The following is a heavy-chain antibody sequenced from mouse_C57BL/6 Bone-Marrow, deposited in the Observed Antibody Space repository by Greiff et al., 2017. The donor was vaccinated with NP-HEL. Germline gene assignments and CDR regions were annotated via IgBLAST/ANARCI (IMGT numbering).Heavy chain of an antibody. CDR2: IDPDNGDT. V-gene: IGHV14-4*01. CDR3: TTGSGTWYFDY. Sequence: EVKLVESGAELVRPGASVKLSCTASGFNIKDDYMHWVKQRPEQGLEWIGWIDPDNGDTEYASKFQGKATITADTSSNTAYLQLSSLTSEDTAVYYCTTGSGTWYFDYWGQGTTLTVSS. J-gene: IGHJ2*01. CDR1: GFNIKDDY. D-gene: IGHD4-1*01.